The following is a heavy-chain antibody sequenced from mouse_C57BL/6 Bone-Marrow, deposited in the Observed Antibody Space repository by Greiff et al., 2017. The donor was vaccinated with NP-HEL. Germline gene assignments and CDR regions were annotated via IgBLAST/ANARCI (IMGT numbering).Heavy chain of an antibody. J-gene: IGHJ2*01. CDR3: AREGTLYYFDY. V-gene: IGHV1-55*01. CDR2: IYPGSGST. CDR1: GYTFTSYW. Sequence: VKLQQPGAELVKPGASVKMSCKASGYTFTSYWITWVKQRPGQGLAWIGDIYPGSGSTNYNEKLKSKATLTVDKSSSTAYMQLSSLTSEDSAVNFFAREGTLYYFDYWGQGTTLTVSS. D-gene: IGHD2-14*01.